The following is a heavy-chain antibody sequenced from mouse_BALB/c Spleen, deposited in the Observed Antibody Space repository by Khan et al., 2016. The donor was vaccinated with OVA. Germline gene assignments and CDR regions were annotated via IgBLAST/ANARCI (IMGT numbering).Heavy chain of an antibody. V-gene: IGHV14-3*02. J-gene: IGHJ1*01. CDR3: VNPSLDPRSTDV. Sequence: VQLQQSGTELVKPGASVKLSCTASGFNIKDTYMHWVKQRPEKGLEWIGRNAPANGDTKYDPKFQGKAPITADTSSNTSYLQLSSLTTEDTAVYYCVNPSLDPRSTDVWGAGTPVTVSS. CDR2: NAPANGDT. CDR1: GFNIKDTY. D-gene: IGHD6-1*01.